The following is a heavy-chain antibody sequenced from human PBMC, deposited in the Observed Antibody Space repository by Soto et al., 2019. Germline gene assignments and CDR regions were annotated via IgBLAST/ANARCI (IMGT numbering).Heavy chain of an antibody. J-gene: IGHJ6*02. V-gene: IGHV3-48*03. Sequence: GGSLRLSCAASGFTFRSYGMNWVRQAPGKGLELVSYISSSGSTIYYAYSVKGRFTISRDNAKNSLYLQMNSLRAEDTAVYYCARDHKGGYYYYGLDVWGQGTTVTVSS. CDR3: ARDHKGGYYYYGLDV. CDR2: ISSSGSTI. CDR1: GFTFRSYG.